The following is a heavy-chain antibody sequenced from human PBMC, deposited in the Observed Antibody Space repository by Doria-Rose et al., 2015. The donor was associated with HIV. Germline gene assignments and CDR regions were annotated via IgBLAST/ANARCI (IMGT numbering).Heavy chain of an antibody. J-gene: IGHJ6*03. Sequence: VQLVQSGGGLVQPGRSLRLSCVGSGFSFESYAMHWVRLAPGKGLELVACISWDSGAKGNADSVEGRFTISRDNAKKSVYLEMRSLRPEDTAFYYCAKAPIIGPKYYFYMDVWGKGTSVTVSS. CDR1: GFSFESYA. CDR2: ISWDSGAK. CDR3: AKAPIIGPKYYFYMDV. D-gene: IGHD3-3*01. V-gene: IGHV3-9*01.